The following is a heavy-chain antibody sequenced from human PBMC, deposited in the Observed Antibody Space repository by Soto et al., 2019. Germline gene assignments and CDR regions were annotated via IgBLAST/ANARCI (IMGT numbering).Heavy chain of an antibody. Sequence: SETLSLTFTVSGGSISSSSYYWGWIRQPPGKGLEWIGSIYYSGSTYYNPSLKSRVTISVDTSKNQFSLKLSSVTAADTAVYYCARHSRWELLDYWGQGTLVTVSS. CDR3: ARHSRWELLDY. CDR2: IYYSGST. J-gene: IGHJ4*02. D-gene: IGHD1-26*01. CDR1: GGSISSSSYY. V-gene: IGHV4-39*01.